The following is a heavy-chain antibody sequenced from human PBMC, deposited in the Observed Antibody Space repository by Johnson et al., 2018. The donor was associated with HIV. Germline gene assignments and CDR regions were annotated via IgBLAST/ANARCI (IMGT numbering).Heavy chain of an antibody. V-gene: IGHV3-20*04. D-gene: IGHD3-22*01. Sequence: VQLVESGGEVVRPGGSLRISCVASGFNLNEYDVRWVRQAPGKGLEWVSVINWSGGGTASADSVKGRFTVSRDNAKNSLYLQMNSLRAEDTALYYCARAMYYYATSGYLMRPRAFDIWGQGTVVTVSS. CDR1: GFNLNEYD. J-gene: IGHJ3*02. CDR2: INWSGGGT. CDR3: ARAMYYYATSGYLMRPRAFDI.